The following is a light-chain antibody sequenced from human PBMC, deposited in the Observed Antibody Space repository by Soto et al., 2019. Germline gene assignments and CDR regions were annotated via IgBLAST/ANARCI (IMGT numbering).Light chain of an antibody. J-gene: IGKJ3*01. CDR3: QQYNSWPPGT. V-gene: IGKV3-20*01. CDR1: QCVSIIY. Sequence: DIVSTQSPGTLSLSPGEIATLSCRASQCVSIIYLAWYQQKPXXAPRVLIYGASNRATVIQDRFSGGGSGTDFTLSISRLEPEDFAVYYCQQYNSWPPGTFGPGTKVDIK. CDR2: GAS.